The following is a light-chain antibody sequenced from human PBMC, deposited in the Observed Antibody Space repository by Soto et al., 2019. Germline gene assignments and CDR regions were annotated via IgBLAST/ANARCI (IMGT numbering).Light chain of an antibody. CDR1: QSVDKW. Sequence: DFQMTQSPSTLSASVGDRVTITCRASQSVDKWVAWYQQKPGKAPKLMIYKASTLESGVPSRFSGSGSGTEFTLTINSLQPDDFATYYCQQYDTSSRTFGQGTKVEIK. CDR3: QQYDTSSRT. CDR2: KAS. V-gene: IGKV1-5*03. J-gene: IGKJ1*01.